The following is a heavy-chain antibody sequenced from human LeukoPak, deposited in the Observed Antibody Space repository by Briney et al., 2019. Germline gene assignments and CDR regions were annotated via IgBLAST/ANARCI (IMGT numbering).Heavy chain of an antibody. CDR2: INWNGGST. CDR1: GFTFDDYG. D-gene: IGHD3-10*01. J-gene: IGHJ3*02. CDR3: ARRIWFGESYDAFDI. V-gene: IGHV3-20*04. Sequence: GGSLRLSCAASGFTFDDYGMSWVRQAPGKGLEWVSGINWNGGSTGYADSVKGRFTISRDNAKNSLYLQMNSLRAEDTALYYCARRIWFGESYDAFDIWGQGTMVTVSS.